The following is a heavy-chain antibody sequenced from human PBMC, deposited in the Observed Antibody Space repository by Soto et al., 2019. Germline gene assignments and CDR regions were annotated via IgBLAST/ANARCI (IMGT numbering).Heavy chain of an antibody. V-gene: IGHV3-23*04. Sequence: EVQLVESGGDLVQPGGSLRLSCAASGFSFSNDAMSWVRHAPGKGLEWVSAISGPGGSIYYADSVKGRFTISRDNSKNPLYLQINRLRAADTAVYYCAKKGGRTQLRLMDTCYFDLWGRGTLVTVSS. CDR2: ISGPGGSI. CDR3: AKKGGRTQLRLMDTCYFDL. D-gene: IGHD3-16*01. J-gene: IGHJ2*01. CDR1: GFSFSNDA.